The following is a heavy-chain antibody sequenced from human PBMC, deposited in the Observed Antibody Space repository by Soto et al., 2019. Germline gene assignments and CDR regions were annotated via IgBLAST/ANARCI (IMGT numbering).Heavy chain of an antibody. D-gene: IGHD3-22*01. V-gene: IGHV3-30*18. CDR2: ISYDRSNK. J-gene: IGHJ4*02. Sequence: QVQLVESGGGVVQPGRSLRLSCAASGFTFSSYGMHWVRQAPGKGLEWVAVISYDRSNKYYADSVKGRFTISRDNSKNTLYLQMNSLRAEDTAVYYCAKDKDYYDSSGYFDYWGQGTLVTVSS. CDR1: GFTFSSYG. CDR3: AKDKDYYDSSGYFDY.